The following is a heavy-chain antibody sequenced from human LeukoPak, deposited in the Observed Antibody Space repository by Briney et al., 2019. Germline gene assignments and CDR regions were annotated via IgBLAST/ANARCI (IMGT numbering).Heavy chain of an antibody. Sequence: GGSLRLSCAASGFTYSSHAMSWVRQAPGKGLEWVSAISGSGGSTYYADSVKGRFTISRDNSKNTLYLQMNSLRAEDTAVYYCARQARGYGSGSFFGYWGQGTLVTVSS. CDR2: ISGSGGST. CDR1: GFTYSSHA. J-gene: IGHJ4*02. V-gene: IGHV3-23*01. D-gene: IGHD3-10*01. CDR3: ARQARGYGSGSFFGY.